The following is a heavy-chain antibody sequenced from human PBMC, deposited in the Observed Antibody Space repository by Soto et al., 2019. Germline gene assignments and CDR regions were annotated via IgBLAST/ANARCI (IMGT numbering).Heavy chain of an antibody. J-gene: IGHJ4*02. V-gene: IGHV3-11*01. D-gene: IGHD4-17*01. CDR3: ARDGTVYYGEYYDY. CDR2: IGTRGNTK. Sequence: GGSLRLSCATSGFTFSDYYMSWIRQAPGKGPEWVSYIGTRGNTKYYADSVRGRFTISRDNAKNSLYLQMNSLRADDTAVYYCARDGTVYYGEYYDYWGQGIQVTVSS. CDR1: GFTFSDYY.